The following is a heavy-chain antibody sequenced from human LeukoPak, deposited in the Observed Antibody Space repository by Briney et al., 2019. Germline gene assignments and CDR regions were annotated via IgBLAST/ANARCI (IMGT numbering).Heavy chain of an antibody. D-gene: IGHD1-26*01. CDR3: AKVGHGIYYYYGMDV. V-gene: IGHV3-23*01. J-gene: IGHJ6*02. CDR2: ISGSGGST. CDR1: GFTFSSYA. Sequence: GGSLRLSCAASGFTFSSYAMSWVRQAPGKGLEWVSAISGSGGSTYYADSVKGRFTISRDNSKNTLYLQMNSLRAEDTAVYYCAKVGHGIYYYYGMDVWGQGTTVTVSS.